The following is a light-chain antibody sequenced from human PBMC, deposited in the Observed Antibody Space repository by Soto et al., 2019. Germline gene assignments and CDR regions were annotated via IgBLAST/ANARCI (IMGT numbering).Light chain of an antibody. J-gene: IGLJ1*01. CDR3: AEWDDILNGYV. CDR2: GNS. Sequence: QSVLTHPPSVSGAPGQRVTISCTGSSSNIGAGYGVHWYQQLPGTAPKLLICGNSNRPSGVPDRFSGSKSGTSASLAISGLQYEDEADYYCAEWDDILNGYVFGTGTKVTVL. V-gene: IGLV1-40*01. CDR1: SSNIGAGYG.